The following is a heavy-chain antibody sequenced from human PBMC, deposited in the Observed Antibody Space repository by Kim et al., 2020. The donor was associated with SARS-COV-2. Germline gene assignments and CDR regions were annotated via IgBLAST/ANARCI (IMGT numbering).Heavy chain of an antibody. CDR3: ARGSSSRVERYYGMDV. J-gene: IGHJ6*02. V-gene: IGHV4-59*13. CDR1: GGSISSYY. Sequence: SETLSLTCTVSGGSISSYYWSWIRQPPGKGLEWIGYIYYSGSTNYNPSLKSRVTISVDTSKNQFSLKLSSVTAADTAVYYCARGSSSRVERYYGMDVWGQGTTVTVSS. CDR2: IYYSGST. D-gene: IGHD6-13*01.